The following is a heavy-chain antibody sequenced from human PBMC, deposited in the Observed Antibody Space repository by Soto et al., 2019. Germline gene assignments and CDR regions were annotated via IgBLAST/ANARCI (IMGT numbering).Heavy chain of an antibody. D-gene: IGHD1-26*01. V-gene: IGHV3-23*01. J-gene: IGHJ4*02. CDR1: GFTFSSYA. CDR2: VSDSGGST. CDR3: ARTIVGGVVHAFDF. Sequence: EVQLLESGGGLVQPGGSLRLSCAASGFTFSSYAMNWVRQALGQGLEWVSTVSDSGGSTYYADSVQGRFTISRDNSKNTLFLHMNSLGAEDTAIYYCARTIVGGVVHAFDFWGQGTLVTVSS.